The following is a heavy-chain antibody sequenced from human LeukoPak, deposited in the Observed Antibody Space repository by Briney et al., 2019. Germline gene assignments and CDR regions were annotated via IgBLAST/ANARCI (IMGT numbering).Heavy chain of an antibody. CDR3: ARVPLSSGSYGH. J-gene: IGHJ4*02. CDR1: GGTFSSYA. D-gene: IGHD1-26*01. Sequence: ASVKVSCKASGGTFSSYAISWVRQAPGQGLGWMGGIIPIFGTANYAQKFRGRVTITADESTSTAYMELSSLRSEDTAVYYCARVPLSSGSYGHWGQGTLVTVSS. V-gene: IGHV1-69*13. CDR2: IIPIFGTA.